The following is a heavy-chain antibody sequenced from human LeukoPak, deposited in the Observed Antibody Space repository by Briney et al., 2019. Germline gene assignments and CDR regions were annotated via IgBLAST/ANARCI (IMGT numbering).Heavy chain of an antibody. V-gene: IGHV4-59*08. J-gene: IGHJ4*02. CDR3: ARAVSGRFDY. CDR2: IYYSGST. CDR1: GGSMSPYH. D-gene: IGHD6-19*01. Sequence: PSETLSLTCTVSGGSMSPYHWGWIRQPPGKGLEWTGYIYYSGSTNYNPSLKSRVTISVDTSKNQFSLKLSSVTAADTAIYYCARAVSGRFDYWGQGTLVTVSS.